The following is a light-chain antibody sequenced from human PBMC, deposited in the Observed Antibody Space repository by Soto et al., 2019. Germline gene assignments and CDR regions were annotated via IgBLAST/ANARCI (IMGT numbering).Light chain of an antibody. V-gene: IGKV3-15*01. CDR3: QQYNNWPRAT. J-gene: IGKJ4*01. CDR1: QNINNN. CDR2: RAS. Sequence: EIVMTQSPDTLSLSPGERATLSCRASQNINNNLAWYQQKPGQAPRLFMFRASSRANGVPARFSGSGSGTEFNLTISSLQSEDSAVCYCQQYNNWPRATFGGGTKVETK.